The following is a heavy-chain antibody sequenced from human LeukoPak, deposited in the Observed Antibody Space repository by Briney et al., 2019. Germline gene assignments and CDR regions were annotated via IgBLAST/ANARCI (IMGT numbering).Heavy chain of an antibody. CDR2: IIPIFGTA. V-gene: IGHV1-69*01. CDR1: GGTFSSYA. J-gene: IGHJ6*02. CDR3: ATQNCGGDCWGLYGMDV. Sequence: SVKVSCKASGGTFSSYAISWVRQAPGQGLEWMGGIIPIFGTANYAQKFQGRVTITADESTSTAYMELSSLRSEDTAVYYCATQNCGGDCWGLYGMDVWGQGTTVTVSS. D-gene: IGHD2-21*02.